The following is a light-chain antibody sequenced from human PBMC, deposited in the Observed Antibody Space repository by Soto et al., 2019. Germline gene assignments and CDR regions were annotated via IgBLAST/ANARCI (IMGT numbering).Light chain of an antibody. CDR2: GAS. Sequence: EIVLTQSPGTLSLSPGERATLSCRASQSVSSSYLAWYQQTPGQAPRLLIYGASSRATGIPYRFSGSGSGTDFTINISRMETEDFAVYYCQQYGSSPRTFGQGTKVDIK. CDR1: QSVSSSY. V-gene: IGKV3-20*01. J-gene: IGKJ1*01. CDR3: QQYGSSPRT.